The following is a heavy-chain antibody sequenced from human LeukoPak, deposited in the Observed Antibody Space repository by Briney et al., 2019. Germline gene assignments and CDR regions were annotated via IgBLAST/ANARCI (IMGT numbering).Heavy chain of an antibody. J-gene: IGHJ5*02. CDR1: GYSISSAYY. Sequence: SETLSLTCSVSGYSISSAYYWGWIRQPPGKGLEWIGTMYHSGSTNYNPSLKSRVTISVDTSKNQFSLKLTSVAAADTAVYYCVSAKFLVRGVSWFDPWGQGTLVTVSS. CDR2: MYHSGST. CDR3: VSAKFLVRGVSWFDP. V-gene: IGHV4-38-2*02. D-gene: IGHD3-10*01.